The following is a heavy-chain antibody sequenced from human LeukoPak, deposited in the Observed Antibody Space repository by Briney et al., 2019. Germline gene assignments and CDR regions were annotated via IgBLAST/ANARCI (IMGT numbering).Heavy chain of an antibody. D-gene: IGHD4-23*01. CDR2: ISSSRSYI. CDR1: VFTFTRYR. Sequence: VGALRLSPAASVFTFTRYRMYWVRQAPGEGLEWVSPISSSRSYIYYADSVQGRFTISRDNAKSSLYLQTNSLRAGDTAVYYCAEGTHDYGGNYYYYGMDVWGQGTTVTVSS. V-gene: IGHV3-21*01. J-gene: IGHJ6*02. CDR3: AEGTHDYGGNYYYYGMDV.